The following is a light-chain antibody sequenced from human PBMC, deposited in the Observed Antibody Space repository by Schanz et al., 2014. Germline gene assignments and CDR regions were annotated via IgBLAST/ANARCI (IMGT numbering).Light chain of an antibody. J-gene: IGLJ2*01. Sequence: QSALTQPASVSGSPGQSITISCTGTSSDVGSYNLVSWYQQHPGKAPKLVIYGVSYRPSGVSDRFSGSKSGNTASLTISGLQAEDEADYYCSSYTGSSGGAFGGGTKLTVL. CDR3: SSYTGSSGGA. CDR2: GVS. V-gene: IGLV2-14*02. CDR1: SSDVGSYNL.